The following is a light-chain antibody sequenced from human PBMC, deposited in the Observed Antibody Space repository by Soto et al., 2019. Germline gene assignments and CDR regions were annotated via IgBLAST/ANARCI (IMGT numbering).Light chain of an antibody. V-gene: IGKV1-39*01. CDR1: QSISNY. Sequence: DIQMTQSPSSLSASVGDRVTITCRASQSISNYLNWYQQKPGKAPKLLIYAASSLQSGVPSRFRGSGSGTDFTLTISSLQPEDFATYYCQQSYNTPRTFGGGTKVEIK. CDR3: QQSYNTPRT. J-gene: IGKJ4*01. CDR2: AAS.